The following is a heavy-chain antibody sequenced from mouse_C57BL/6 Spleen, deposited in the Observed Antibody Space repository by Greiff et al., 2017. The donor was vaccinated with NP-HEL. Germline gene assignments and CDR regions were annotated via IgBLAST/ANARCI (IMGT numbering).Heavy chain of an antibody. CDR3: TRDTDYSDYVGFAY. V-gene: IGHV5-9-1*02. CDR2: ISSGGDYI. J-gene: IGHJ3*01. D-gene: IGHD2-13*01. Sequence: EVQRVESGEGLVKPGGSLKLSCAASGFTFSSYAMSWVRQTPEKRLEWVAYISSGGDYIYYADTVKGRFTISRDNARNTLYLQMSSLKSEDTAMYYCTRDTDYSDYVGFAYWGQGTLVTVSA. CDR1: GFTFSSYA.